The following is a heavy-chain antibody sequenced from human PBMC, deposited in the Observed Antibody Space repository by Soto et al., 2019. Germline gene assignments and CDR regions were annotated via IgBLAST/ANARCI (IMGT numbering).Heavy chain of an antibody. CDR2: ISSSSSYI. CDR3: ARDGIYGSYYYYMDV. D-gene: IGHD3-3*02. J-gene: IGHJ6*03. Sequence: GGSLRLSCAASGFTFSSYSMNWVRQAPGKGLEWVSSISSSSSYIYYADSVKGRFTISRDNAKNSLYLQMNSLRAEDTAVYYCARDGIYGSYYYYMDVWGKGTTVTVSS. V-gene: IGHV3-21*01. CDR1: GFTFSSYS.